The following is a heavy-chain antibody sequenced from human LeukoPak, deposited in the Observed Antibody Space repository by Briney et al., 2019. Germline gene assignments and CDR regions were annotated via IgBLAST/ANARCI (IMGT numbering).Heavy chain of an antibody. D-gene: IGHD1-26*01. Sequence: GGSLRLSCAASGFTFSSYAMHWVRQAPGKGLGWVAVISYDGSNKYYADSVKGRFTISRDNSKNTLYLQMNSLRAEDTAVYYCARDREHERLDYWGQGTLVTVSS. J-gene: IGHJ4*02. CDR1: GFTFSSYA. CDR3: ARDREHERLDY. V-gene: IGHV3-30-3*01. CDR2: ISYDGSNK.